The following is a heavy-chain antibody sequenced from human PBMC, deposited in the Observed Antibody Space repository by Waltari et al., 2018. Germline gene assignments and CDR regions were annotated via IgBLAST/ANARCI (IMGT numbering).Heavy chain of an antibody. V-gene: IGHV4-59*12. CDR2: IRHTGIT. Sequence: QVQLQESGPGLVKPSETLSLTCSVSGGSINNYFWNWIRQPPGKGLQWIGYIRHTGITKSHPSLKSRVTMAVDTSKSQVSLRLTSVSATDTAVYFCARWNSPGRYFGDWGQGTPVTVSS. CDR3: ARWNSPGRYFGD. CDR1: GGSINNYF. D-gene: IGHD1-1*01. J-gene: IGHJ4*02.